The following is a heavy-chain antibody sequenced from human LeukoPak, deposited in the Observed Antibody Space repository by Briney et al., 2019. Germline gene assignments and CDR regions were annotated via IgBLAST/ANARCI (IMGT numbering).Heavy chain of an antibody. CDR3: ARSPLYCSSTSCSRFDP. CDR1: GYTFTSYY. Sequence: ASVKVPCKASGYTFTSYYMHWVRQAPGQGLEWMGIINPSGGSTSYAQKFQGRVTMTRDTSTSTVYMELSSLRSEDTAVYYCARSPLYCSSTSCSRFDPWGQGTLVTVSS. V-gene: IGHV1-46*01. D-gene: IGHD2-2*01. CDR2: INPSGGST. J-gene: IGHJ5*02.